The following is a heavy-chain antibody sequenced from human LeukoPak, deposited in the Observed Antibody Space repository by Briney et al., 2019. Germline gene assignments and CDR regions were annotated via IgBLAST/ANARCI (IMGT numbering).Heavy chain of an antibody. J-gene: IGHJ3*02. CDR3: ASFSIAVAGTRGAFDI. V-gene: IGHV3-64*01. D-gene: IGHD6-19*01. Sequence: GGSLRPSCAASGFTFSSYAMHWVRQAPGKGLEYVSAISSNGGSTYYANSVKGRFTISRDNSKNTLYLQMGSLRAEDMAVYYCASFSIAVAGTRGAFDIWGQGTMVTVSS. CDR1: GFTFSSYA. CDR2: ISSNGGST.